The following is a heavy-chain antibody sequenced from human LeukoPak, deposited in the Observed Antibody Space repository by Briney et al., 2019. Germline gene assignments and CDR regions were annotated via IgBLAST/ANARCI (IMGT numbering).Heavy chain of an antibody. CDR2: INPNSGGT. CDR3: ARDFAAAAGTYVLGY. J-gene: IGHJ4*02. D-gene: IGHD6-13*01. CDR1: GYTFTGYY. V-gene: IGHV1-2*02. Sequence: ASVKVSCKASGYTFTGYYMHWVRQAPGQGLEWMGWINPNSGGTNYAQKFQGRVTMTRDTSISTAYMELSRLRSDDTAVYYCARDFAAAAGTYVLGYRGQGTLVTVSS.